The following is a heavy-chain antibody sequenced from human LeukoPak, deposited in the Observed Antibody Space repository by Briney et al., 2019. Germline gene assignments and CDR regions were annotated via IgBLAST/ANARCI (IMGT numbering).Heavy chain of an antibody. J-gene: IGHJ4*02. CDR3: ARGYSGTFRRFDF. CDR2: IYYSGNT. CDR1: GGSISSFY. V-gene: IGHV4-59*01. Sequence: SETLSLTCSVSGGSISSFYWSWVRQPPGKGLEGIGHIYYSGNTNYNPSLKSRVTISVDTSKNQFSLNVSSVTAADTAVYYCARGYSGTFRRFDFWGQGTLVTVSS. D-gene: IGHD1-26*01.